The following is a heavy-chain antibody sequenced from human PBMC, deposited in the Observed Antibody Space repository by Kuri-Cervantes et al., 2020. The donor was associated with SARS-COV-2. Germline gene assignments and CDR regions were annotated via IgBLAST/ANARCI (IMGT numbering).Heavy chain of an antibody. J-gene: IGHJ6*03. CDR1: GGTFSSYA. CDR3: ARELLGIQSSGSYYMDV. Sequence: SVKVSCKASGGTFSSYAISWVRQAPGQGLEWMGGIIPIVGTANYAQKFQGRVTITTDESTSTAYMELRSLRSEDTAVYYCARELLGIQSSGSYYMDVWGKGTTVTVS. D-gene: IGHD3-10*01. CDR2: IIPIVGTA. V-gene: IGHV1-69*05.